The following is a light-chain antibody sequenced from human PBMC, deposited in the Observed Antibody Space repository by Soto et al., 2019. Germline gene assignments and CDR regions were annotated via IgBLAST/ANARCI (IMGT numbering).Light chain of an antibody. CDR2: EVT. CDR3: CSYSTTSSNV. CDR1: TSDVGDYKF. Sequence: QSALTQPASVSGSPGQSITISCTGTTSDVGDYKFVSWYQHHPGKAPKLLIYEVTNRPSGVSNRFSGSKSGNTASLTISGLQAADEADYYCCSYSTTSSNVFGTGTKVTVL. J-gene: IGLJ1*01. V-gene: IGLV2-14*01.